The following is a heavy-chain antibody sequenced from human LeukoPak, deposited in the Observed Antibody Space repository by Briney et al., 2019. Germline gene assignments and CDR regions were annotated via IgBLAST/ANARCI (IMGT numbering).Heavy chain of an antibody. D-gene: IGHD3-3*01. Sequence: PSQTLSLTCTVSGGSISSGDYYWSWIRQPPGKGLEWIGYIYYSGSTYYNPSLKSRVTISVDTSKNQFSLKLSSVTAADTAVYYCARDRLTIFGVVDSWGQGTLVTVSS. J-gene: IGHJ4*02. CDR1: GGSISSGDYY. CDR3: ARDRLTIFGVVDS. V-gene: IGHV4-30-4*08. CDR2: IYYSGST.